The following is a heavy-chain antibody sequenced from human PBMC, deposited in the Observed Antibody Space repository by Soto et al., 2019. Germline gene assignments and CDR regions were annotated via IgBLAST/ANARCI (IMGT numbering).Heavy chain of an antibody. CDR3: ARKNAMDV. J-gene: IGHJ6*02. CDR2: INQDGSEK. CDR1: GFTFSSHW. V-gene: IGHV3-7*05. Sequence: GGSLRLSCAASGFTFSSHWMTWVRQVPGKGLEWVANINQDGSEKYYVDSVKGRFTISRDSAKNSLYLQMNSLRAEDTAVYYCARKNAMDVWGQGTTVTVSS.